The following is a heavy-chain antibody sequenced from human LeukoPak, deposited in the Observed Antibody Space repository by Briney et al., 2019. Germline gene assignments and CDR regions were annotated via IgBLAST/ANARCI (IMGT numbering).Heavy chain of an antibody. V-gene: IGHV3-23*01. CDR2: ISGSGGST. Sequence: GGSLRLSCAASGFTFSSYAMSWVRQAPGKGLDWVSAISGSGGSTYYADSVKGRFTISRDNSKNTLYLKMSSLRAEDTAVYYCRGSGSYFGFDYWGQGTLVTVSS. CDR1: GFTFSSYA. CDR3: RGSGSYFGFDY. J-gene: IGHJ4*02. D-gene: IGHD3-10*01.